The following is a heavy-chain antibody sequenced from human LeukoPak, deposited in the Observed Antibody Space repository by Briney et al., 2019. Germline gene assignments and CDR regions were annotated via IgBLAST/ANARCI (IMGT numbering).Heavy chain of an antibody. CDR1: GYTVTSYD. Sequence: ASVKVSCKASGYTVTSYDINWVRQATGQGLEWMGWMIPNSGNTGYAQKFQGRVTMTRNTSISTAYMELSSLRSEDTAVFYCARGPSGSWSSRVRCMDVWGKGTTVTVSS. J-gene: IGHJ6*03. V-gene: IGHV1-8*01. D-gene: IGHD6-13*01. CDR3: ARGPSGSWSSRVRCMDV. CDR2: MIPNSGNT.